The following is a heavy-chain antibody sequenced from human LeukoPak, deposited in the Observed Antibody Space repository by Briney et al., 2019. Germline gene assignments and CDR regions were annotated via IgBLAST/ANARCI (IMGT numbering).Heavy chain of an antibody. V-gene: IGHV5-51*01. D-gene: IGHD3-22*01. CDR3: ARSRGYYDSSGYEF. Sequence: GESLKISCKGSGYTFTNYWIGWVRQMPGKGLEWMGIICPGDSDTRYGPSFQGQVTISADKTISTAYLQWSSLKASDTAMYYCARSRGYYDSSGYEFRGQGTLVTVSS. CDR2: ICPGDSDT. J-gene: IGHJ4*02. CDR1: GYTFTNYW.